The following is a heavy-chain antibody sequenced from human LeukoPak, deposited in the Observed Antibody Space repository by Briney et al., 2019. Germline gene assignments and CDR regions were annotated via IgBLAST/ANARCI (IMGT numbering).Heavy chain of an antibody. D-gene: IGHD1-20*01. CDR1: GYTFTGYY. V-gene: IGHV1-2*02. Sequence: GASVKVSCKASGYTFTGYYIHWVRQAPGQGLEWMGWINPNSGGTNYAQKFQGRVTMTEDTSTDTAYMELSSLRSEDTAVYYCATLPRYNWNVHAYFSFPDYWGQGTLVTVSS. CDR2: INPNSGGT. CDR3: ATLPRYNWNVHAYFSFPDY. J-gene: IGHJ4*02.